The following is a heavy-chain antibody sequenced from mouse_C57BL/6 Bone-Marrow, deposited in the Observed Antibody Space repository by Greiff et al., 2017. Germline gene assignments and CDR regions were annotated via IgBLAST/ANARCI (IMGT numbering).Heavy chain of an antibody. J-gene: IGHJ1*03. CDR1: GYTFTSYW. Sequence: QVQLQQPGAELVKPGASVKLSCTASGYTFTSYWMHWVKQRPGRGLEWIGWIDPNSGGTKYTEKVKSKATLTVDKPSSTAYMQLSSLTSEDSAVYYCAHGNYFYWYFAVWGTGTTVTVSS. CDR3: AHGNYFYWYFAV. D-gene: IGHD2-1*01. V-gene: IGHV1-72*01. CDR2: IDPNSGGT.